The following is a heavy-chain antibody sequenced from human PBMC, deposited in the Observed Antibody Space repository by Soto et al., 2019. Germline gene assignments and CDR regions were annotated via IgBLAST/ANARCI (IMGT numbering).Heavy chain of an antibody. V-gene: IGHV3-30*03. J-gene: IGHJ6*02. CDR3: ASSISYDILTGYPYYYYGMDV. Sequence: GGSLRLSCAASGFTFSSYGMHWVRQAPGKGLEWVAVISYDGSNKYYADSVKGRFTISRDNSKNTLYLQMNSLRAEDTAVYYCASSISYDILTGYPYYYYGMDVWGQGTTVTVSS. D-gene: IGHD3-9*01. CDR2: ISYDGSNK. CDR1: GFTFSSYG.